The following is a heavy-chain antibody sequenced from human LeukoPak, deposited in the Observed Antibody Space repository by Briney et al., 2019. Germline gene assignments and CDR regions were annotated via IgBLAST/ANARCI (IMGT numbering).Heavy chain of an antibody. CDR1: GFTFSSYS. V-gene: IGHV3-48*04. J-gene: IGHJ6*04. Sequence: GGSLRLSCAASGFTFSSYSMNWVRQAPGKGLEWVSYISSSSSTIYYADSVKGRFTISRDNAKNSLNLQMNSLRAEDTAMYYCARDGILYPDVWGKGTTVSVSS. D-gene: IGHD2-21*01. CDR3: ARDGILYPDV. CDR2: ISSSSSTI.